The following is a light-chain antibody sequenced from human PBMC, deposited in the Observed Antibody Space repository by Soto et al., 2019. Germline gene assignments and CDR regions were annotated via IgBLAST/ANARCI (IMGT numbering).Light chain of an antibody. J-gene: IGKJ5*01. CDR3: QQDCSLPLIT. V-gene: IGKV3-20*01. CDR1: QKVSSSY. Sequence: EIVLTPSQGTLSLSQEEKATLSCRAIQKVSSSYVAWYQQKRGQASGLLIDRASSRATGIPDRFSGSGSGTDFTLTISSLEHEDFAVYYCQQDCSLPLITFCQGTRLAI. CDR2: RAS.